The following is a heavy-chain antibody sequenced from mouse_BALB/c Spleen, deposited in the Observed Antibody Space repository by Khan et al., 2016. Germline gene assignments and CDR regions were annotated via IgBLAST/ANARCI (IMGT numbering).Heavy chain of an antibody. J-gene: IGHJ2*01. Sequence: VQLQQSGAELVRSGASVKLSCTASVFNIKDYYMHWVKQRPEQGLEWIGWIDPENGDTEYAPKFQGKATMTADTYSNAAYLQFSSLTSEASAVYYCNAIYYGSDVYFDYWGQGTTLTVSS. D-gene: IGHD1-1*01. CDR1: VFNIKDYY. V-gene: IGHV14-4*02. CDR2: IDPENGDT. CDR3: NAIYYGSDVYFDY.